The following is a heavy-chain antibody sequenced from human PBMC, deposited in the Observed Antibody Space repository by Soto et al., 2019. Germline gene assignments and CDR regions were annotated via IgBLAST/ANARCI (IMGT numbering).Heavy chain of an antibody. CDR1: GGSISSSSYY. Sequence: QLQLQESGPGLVKPSETLSLTCTVSGGSISSSSYYWGWIRQPPGKGLEWIGSIYYSGYTYYNPSLKSRVSISVDTSKNQVSLKLSSVPAADTAVYYCARHNGPLYVGYYYDMDVWGQGTTVTVSS. CDR2: IYYSGYT. V-gene: IGHV4-39*01. J-gene: IGHJ6*02. CDR3: ARHNGPLYVGYYYDMDV. D-gene: IGHD3-16*01.